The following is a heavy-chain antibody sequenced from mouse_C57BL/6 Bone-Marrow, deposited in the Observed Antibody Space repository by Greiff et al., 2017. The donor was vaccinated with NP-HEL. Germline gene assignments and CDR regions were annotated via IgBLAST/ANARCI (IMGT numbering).Heavy chain of an antibody. CDR3: ARAGTAWFAY. D-gene: IGHD1-1*02. J-gene: IGHJ3*01. CDR2: LSSGSSTI. CDR1: GFTFSDYG. V-gene: IGHV5-17*01. Sequence: EVQLVESGGGLVKPGGSLKLSCAASGFTFSDYGMHWVRQAPEQGLEWVAYLSSGSSTIYYAATVKGRFSISRDNAKNTLFLQMTSLMSEDTAMYYCARAGTAWFAYWGQGTLVTVSA.